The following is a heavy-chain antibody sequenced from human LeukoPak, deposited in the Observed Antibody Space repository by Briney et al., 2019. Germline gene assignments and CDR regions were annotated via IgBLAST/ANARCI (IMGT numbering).Heavy chain of an antibody. D-gene: IGHD3-10*01. Sequence: GGSLRLSCAASGFTVSSNYMSWVRQAPGKGLEWVSVIYSGGSTYYADSVKGRFTISRDNSKNTLYLQMNSLRAEDTAVYYCARGVRAYYYYYYMDVWGKGTTVTVSS. CDR2: IYSGGST. CDR3: ARGVRAYYYYYYMDV. CDR1: GFTVSSNY. J-gene: IGHJ6*03. V-gene: IGHV3-66*01.